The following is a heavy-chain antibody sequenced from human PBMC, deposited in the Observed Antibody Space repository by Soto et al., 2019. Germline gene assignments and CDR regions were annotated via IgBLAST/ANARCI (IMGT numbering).Heavy chain of an antibody. Sequence: SETLSLTCTVSGGSVSSGSYYWSWIRQPPGKGLEWIGYIYYSGSTNYNPSLKSRVTISVDTSKNQFSLKLSSVAAADTAVYYCARSPFHCSSTSCYLFDYWGQGTLVTVSS. V-gene: IGHV4-61*01. J-gene: IGHJ4*02. CDR2: IYYSGST. CDR1: GGSVSSGSYY. D-gene: IGHD2-2*01. CDR3: ARSPFHCSSTSCYLFDY.